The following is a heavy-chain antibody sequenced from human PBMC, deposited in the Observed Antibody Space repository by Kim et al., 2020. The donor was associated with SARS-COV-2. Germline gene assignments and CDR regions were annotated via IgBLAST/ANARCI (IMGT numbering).Heavy chain of an antibody. Sequence: GASLKISCKGSGYSFTSYWIGWVRQMPGKGLEWMGIIYPGDSDTRYSPSFQGQVTISADKSISTAYLQWSSLKASDTAMYYCARIPNYGDYVFVSNWFDPWGQGTLVTVSS. CDR3: ARIPNYGDYVFVSNWFDP. V-gene: IGHV5-51*01. CDR1: GYSFTSYW. D-gene: IGHD4-17*01. CDR2: IYPGDSDT. J-gene: IGHJ5*02.